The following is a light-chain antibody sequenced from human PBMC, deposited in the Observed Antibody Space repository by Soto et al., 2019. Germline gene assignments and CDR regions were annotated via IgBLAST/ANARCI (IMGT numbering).Light chain of an antibody. V-gene: IGKV1-8*01. CDR1: QGISSY. CDR3: QQYYSYLFLT. Sequence: AIRMTQSPSSLSASTGDRVTITCRASQGISSYLAWYQQKPGKAPKLLIYAASTLQSGVPSRFSGGGSGTDFTLTISCLQSEDFATYYCQQYYSYLFLTFGGGTKVEIK. CDR2: AAS. J-gene: IGKJ4*01.